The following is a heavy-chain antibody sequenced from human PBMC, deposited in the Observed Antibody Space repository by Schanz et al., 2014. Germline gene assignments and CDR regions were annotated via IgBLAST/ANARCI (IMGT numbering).Heavy chain of an antibody. D-gene: IGHD5-18*01. CDR1: GFTLSSYG. CDR3: VRVSFADPRLYRGMDRDIDY. V-gene: IGHV3-33*08. J-gene: IGHJ4*02. CDR2: INSDGTKR. Sequence: QVRLVESGGGVVQPGRSLRLSCAASGFTLSSYGMHWVRQAPGKGLEWVAFINSDGTKRFYADSVKSRFTISRDNSRNTLYLQMNNLRAEDTAVYYCVRVSFADPRLYRGMDRDIDYWGQGTLVTVSS.